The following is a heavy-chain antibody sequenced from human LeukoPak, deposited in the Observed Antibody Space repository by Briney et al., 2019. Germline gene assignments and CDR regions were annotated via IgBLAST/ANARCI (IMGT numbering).Heavy chain of an antibody. J-gene: IGHJ1*01. CDR2: IYYSGRT. CDR1: GDSISRSDSY. Sequence: PSETLSLTCSVSGDSISRSDSYWDWIRQPPGKGLEWIGTIYYSGRTYYSPSLNIRVTMSVDTSNNQFSLNLRSVTAADTAVYYCARRRYYDGSGYLEWGRGTLLSVSS. CDR3: ARRRYYDGSGYLE. D-gene: IGHD3-22*01. V-gene: IGHV4-39*01.